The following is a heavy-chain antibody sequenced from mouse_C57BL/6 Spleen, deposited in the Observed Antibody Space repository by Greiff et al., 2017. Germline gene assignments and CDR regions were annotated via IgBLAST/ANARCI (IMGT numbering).Heavy chain of an antibody. CDR2: IDPNSGGT. CDR3: AKYYAGYDAGYWYFDV. Sequence: QVQLQQPGAELVKPGASVKLSCKASGYTFTSYWMHWVKQRPGRGLEWIGRIDPNSGGTKYNEKFKSKATLTVDKPSSTAYMQLRSLPSEDSAVDYCAKYYAGYDAGYWYFDVWGTGTTVTVSS. J-gene: IGHJ1*03. V-gene: IGHV1-72*01. D-gene: IGHD2-3*01. CDR1: GYTFTSYW.